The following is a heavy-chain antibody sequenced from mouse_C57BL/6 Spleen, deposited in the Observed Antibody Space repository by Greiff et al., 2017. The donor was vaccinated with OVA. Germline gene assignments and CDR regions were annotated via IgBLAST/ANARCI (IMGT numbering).Heavy chain of an antibody. CDR3: ARERVYGSRGGFAC. CDR1: GYTFTGYW. V-gene: IGHV1-9*01. CDR2: ILPGSGST. Sequence: QVQLQQSGAELMKPGASVKLSCKAPGYTFTGYWIEWVKQRPGHGLEWIGEILPGSGSTNYNEKFKGKATFTADTSSNTAYMQLSSLTTEDSAIYYGARERVYGSRGGFACWGQGALVTVAA. D-gene: IGHD1-1*01. J-gene: IGHJ3*01.